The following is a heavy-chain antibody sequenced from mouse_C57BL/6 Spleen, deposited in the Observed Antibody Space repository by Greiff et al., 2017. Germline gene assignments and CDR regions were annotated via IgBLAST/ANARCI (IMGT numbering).Heavy chain of an antibody. CDR1: GYTFTDYN. Sequence: EVQLQQSGPELVKPGASVKIPCKASGYTFTDYNMDWVKQSHGKSLEWIGDINPNNGGTIYTQKFKCKATLTVDKSSSTAYMELRSLTSESTAVYDCSRSAYYSKFAWFAYWGQGTLVTVSA. CDR2: INPNNGGT. CDR3: SRSAYYSKFAWFAY. J-gene: IGHJ3*01. D-gene: IGHD2-5*01. V-gene: IGHV1-18*01.